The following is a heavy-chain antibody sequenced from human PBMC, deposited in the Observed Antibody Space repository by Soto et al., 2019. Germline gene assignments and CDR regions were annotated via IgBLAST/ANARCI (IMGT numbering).Heavy chain of an antibody. CDR1: GFTFSSYA. J-gene: IGHJ4*02. V-gene: IGHV3-23*01. CDR3: ANGAAAGIRFDY. Sequence: GGSLRLSCAASGFTFSSYAMSWVRQAPGKGLEWVSAISGSGGSTYYADPVKGRFTISRDNSKNTLYLQMNSLRAEDTAVYYCANGAAAGIRFDYWGQGTLVTVSS. D-gene: IGHD6-13*01. CDR2: ISGSGGST.